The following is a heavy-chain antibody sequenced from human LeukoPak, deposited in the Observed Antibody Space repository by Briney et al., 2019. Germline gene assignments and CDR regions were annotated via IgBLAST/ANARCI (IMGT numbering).Heavy chain of an antibody. J-gene: IGHJ4*02. CDR3: ARERFSIAAAGSDY. CDR1: GGSISSGDYY. CDR2: IYYSGST. Sequence: PSQTPSLTCTVSGGSISSGDYYWSWIRQPPGKGLEWIGYIYYSGSTYYNPSLKSRVTISVDTSKNQFSLKLSSVTAADTAVYYCARERFSIAAAGSDYWGQGTLVTVSS. D-gene: IGHD6-13*01. V-gene: IGHV4-30-4*01.